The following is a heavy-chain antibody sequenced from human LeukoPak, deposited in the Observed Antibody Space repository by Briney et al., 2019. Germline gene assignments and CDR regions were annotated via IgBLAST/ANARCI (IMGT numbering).Heavy chain of an antibody. J-gene: IGHJ4*02. CDR1: RFTFSNAW. V-gene: IGHV3-15*01. Sequence: GGSLRLSCAASRFTFSNAWMSWVRQAPGKGLEWVGRIKSKTDGGTTDYAAPVKGRFTISRDDSKNTLYLQMNSLKTEDTAVYYCTTDLFDYGDYVGYWGQGTLVTVSS. CDR3: TTDLFDYGDYVGY. D-gene: IGHD4-17*01. CDR2: IKSKTDGGTT.